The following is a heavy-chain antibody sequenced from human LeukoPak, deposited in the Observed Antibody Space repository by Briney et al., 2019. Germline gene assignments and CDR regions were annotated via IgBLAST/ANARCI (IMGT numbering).Heavy chain of an antibody. D-gene: IGHD6-19*01. V-gene: IGHV1-18*01. CDR3: AREGHSSGWYYFDY. J-gene: IGHJ4*02. CDR2: ISTYNGNT. Sequence: ASVKVSCKASGYTFTSYGISWVRQAPGQGLEWMGWISTYNGNTNYAQKLQGRVTMTTDTSTSIAYMELRSLRSDDTAIYYCAREGHSSGWYYFDYWGQGTLVTVSS. CDR1: GYTFTSYG.